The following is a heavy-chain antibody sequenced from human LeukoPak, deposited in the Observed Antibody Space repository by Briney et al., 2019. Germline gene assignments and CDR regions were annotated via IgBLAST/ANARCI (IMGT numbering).Heavy chain of an antibody. CDR2: INHSGST. Sequence: SETLSLTCAVYGGSFSGYYWSWIRQPPGKGLEWIGEINHSGSTNYNPSLKSRVTISVDTSKNQLSLKLSSVTAADTAVYYCGRGRADTYYYDSSGYYPFDYWGQGTLVTVSS. V-gene: IGHV4-34*01. J-gene: IGHJ4*02. D-gene: IGHD3-22*01. CDR1: GGSFSGYY. CDR3: GRGRADTYYYDSSGYYPFDY.